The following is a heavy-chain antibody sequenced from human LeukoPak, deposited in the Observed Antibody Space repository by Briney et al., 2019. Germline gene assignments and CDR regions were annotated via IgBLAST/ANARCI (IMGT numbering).Heavy chain of an antibody. J-gene: IGHJ4*02. Sequence: GGSLRLSCAASGFTVSSNCMSWVRQAPGKGLEWVSVIYSGGSTYYADSVKGRFTISRDNSKNTLYLQMNSLRAEDTAVYYCARLGASMVRGVMLGPFYWGQGTLVTVSS. CDR1: GFTVSSNC. CDR2: IYSGGST. V-gene: IGHV3-66*01. D-gene: IGHD3-10*01. CDR3: ARLGASMVRGVMLGPFY.